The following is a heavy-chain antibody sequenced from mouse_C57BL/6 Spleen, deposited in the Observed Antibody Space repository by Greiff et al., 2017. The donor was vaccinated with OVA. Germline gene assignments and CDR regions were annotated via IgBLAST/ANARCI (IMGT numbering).Heavy chain of an antibody. CDR3: TTSHYYGSSRDY. Sequence: EVQLQQSGAELVRPGASVKLSCTASGFNIKDDYMHWVKQRPEQGLEWIGWIDPENGDTEYASKFQGKATITADTSSNTAYLQLSILTSEDTAVYYCTTSHYYGSSRDYWGQGTSVTVSS. J-gene: IGHJ4*01. CDR1: GFNIKDDY. V-gene: IGHV14-4*01. CDR2: IDPENGDT. D-gene: IGHD1-1*01.